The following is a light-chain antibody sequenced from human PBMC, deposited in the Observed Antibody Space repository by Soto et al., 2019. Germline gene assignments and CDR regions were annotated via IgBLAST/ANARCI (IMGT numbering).Light chain of an antibody. CDR1: QSISNN. Sequence: EIVMTQSPATLSVSPGERATLSCRASQSISNNLAWYQQKPGQSPRLLIYGASTRATSGPAMFSGSGSGTEFTLTISSLQSEDFAVYYCQQYDNWPLTFGGGTKVEIK. V-gene: IGKV3-15*01. CDR3: QQYDNWPLT. CDR2: GAS. J-gene: IGKJ4*01.